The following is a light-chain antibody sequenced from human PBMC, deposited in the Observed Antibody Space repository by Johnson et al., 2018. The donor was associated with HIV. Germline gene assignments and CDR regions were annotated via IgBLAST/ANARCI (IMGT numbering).Light chain of an antibody. V-gene: IGLV1-51*01. Sequence: QSVLTQPPSVSAAPGQKVTISCSGSSSNIGNNYVSWYQQLPGTAPKLLIYDNNKRPSGIPDRFSVSKSGTSATLGITGLQTGDEADYYCGTWDSSLSYVFGTGTKVTVL. J-gene: IGLJ1*01. CDR2: DNN. CDR3: GTWDSSLSYV. CDR1: SSNIGNNY.